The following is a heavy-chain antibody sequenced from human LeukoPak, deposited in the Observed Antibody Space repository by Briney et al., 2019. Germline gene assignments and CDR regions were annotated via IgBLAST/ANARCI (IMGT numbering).Heavy chain of an antibody. D-gene: IGHD1-1*01. V-gene: IGHV3-48*01. Sequence: PGGSLRLSCAASGFSFSSYNMNWVRQAPGKGLEWVSFMSSSSSTIYYADSVKGRFTISRDNAKNSLYLQMNSLRAEDTAVYYCAKERSNWNGDIDYWGQGTLVTVSS. CDR1: GFSFSSYN. CDR2: MSSSSSTI. CDR3: AKERSNWNGDIDY. J-gene: IGHJ4*02.